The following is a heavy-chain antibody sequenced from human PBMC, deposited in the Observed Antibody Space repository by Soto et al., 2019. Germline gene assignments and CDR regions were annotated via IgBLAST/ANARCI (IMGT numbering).Heavy chain of an antibody. CDR1: GGSITTSTHY. CDR2: IYYSGST. CDR3: ARQRRSTTCHADY. Sequence: QLQLQESGPGLVKPSETLSLICTVSGGSITTSTHYWGWIRQPPGKGLEWIGNIYYSGSTYYTPSVQSRATISVDTSKNQFSLRLSSVTAADTAVYYCARQRRSTTCHADYWGQGTLVTVSP. J-gene: IGHJ4*02. V-gene: IGHV4-39*01.